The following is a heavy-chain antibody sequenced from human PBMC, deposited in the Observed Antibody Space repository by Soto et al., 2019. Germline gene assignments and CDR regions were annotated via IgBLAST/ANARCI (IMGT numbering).Heavy chain of an antibody. V-gene: IGHV1-3*01. D-gene: IGHD3-3*02. CDR1: GYTFSAYT. J-gene: IGHJ3*02. Sequence: ASVKVSCKATGYTFSAYTMNWVRQAPGQSLEWMGWINAGSGNTKYSQNFQGRVSITRDASASTVYMELTGLTSEDTAVYYCARDTETLGPRANDALDIWGQGTMVTVSS. CDR2: INAGSGNT. CDR3: ARDTETLGPRANDALDI.